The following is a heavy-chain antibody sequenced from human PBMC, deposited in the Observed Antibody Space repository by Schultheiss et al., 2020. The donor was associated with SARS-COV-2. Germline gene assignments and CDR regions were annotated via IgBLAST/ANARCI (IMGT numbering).Heavy chain of an antibody. CDR2: ISSESATI. Sequence: GGSLRLSCAASGFTFSSYGMHWVRQAPEKGLEWLSYISSESATIFYTDSVKGRFTISRDNAKNSLYLHMNGLRDEDTAVYYCARDEPNIVVVTATQSSFDYWGQGTLVTVSS. J-gene: IGHJ4*02. D-gene: IGHD2-21*02. CDR3: ARDEPNIVVVTATQSSFDY. V-gene: IGHV3-48*02. CDR1: GFTFSSYG.